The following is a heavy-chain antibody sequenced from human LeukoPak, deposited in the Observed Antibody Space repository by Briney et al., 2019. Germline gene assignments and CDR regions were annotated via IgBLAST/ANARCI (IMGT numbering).Heavy chain of an antibody. D-gene: IGHD5-12*01. CDR2: IYSGGST. Sequence: GGSLRLSCAASGFTLSSNYMSWVRQAPGKGLEWVSVIYSGGSTYYADSVKGRFTISRDNSKNTLYLQMNSLRAEDTAVYYCARVGVAIDHYDYWGQGTLVTVSS. V-gene: IGHV3-53*01. J-gene: IGHJ4*02. CDR3: ARVGVAIDHYDY. CDR1: GFTLSSNY.